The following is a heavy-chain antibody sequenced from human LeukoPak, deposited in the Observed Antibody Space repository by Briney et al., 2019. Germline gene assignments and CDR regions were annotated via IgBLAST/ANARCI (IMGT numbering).Heavy chain of an antibody. Sequence: ASVKVSCKASGYTFTGYYMHWVRRAPGQGLEWMGWINPNSGGTNYAQKFQGRVTMTRDTSISTAYMELSRLRSDDTAVYYCARISSSIAARPRRFDYWGQGTLVTVSS. CDR2: INPNSGGT. CDR1: GYTFTGYY. J-gene: IGHJ4*02. CDR3: ARISSSIAARPRRFDY. V-gene: IGHV1-2*02. D-gene: IGHD6-6*01.